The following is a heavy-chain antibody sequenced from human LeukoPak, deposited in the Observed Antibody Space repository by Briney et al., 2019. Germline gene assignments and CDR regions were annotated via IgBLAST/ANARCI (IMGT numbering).Heavy chain of an antibody. Sequence: SVKVSCKASGGTFSSYAISWVRQAPGQGLEWMGGIIPIFGTANYAQKFQGRVTITADESTTTAYMELSSLRSEDTAVYYCARGAGKYIDSSLDYWGQGTLVTVSS. D-gene: IGHD3-10*01. CDR2: IIPIFGTA. J-gene: IGHJ4*02. CDR1: GGTFSSYA. V-gene: IGHV1-69*13. CDR3: ARGAGKYIDSSLDY.